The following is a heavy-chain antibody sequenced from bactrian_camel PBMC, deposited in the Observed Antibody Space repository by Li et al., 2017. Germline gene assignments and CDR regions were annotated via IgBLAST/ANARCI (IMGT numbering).Heavy chain of an antibody. V-gene: IGHV3S54*01. D-gene: IGHD2*01. J-gene: IGHJ7*01. CDR2: SYIGDGST. CDR1: AQIYDSNC. Sequence: HVQLVESGGGSVQAGGSLKLSYTASAQIYDSNCLGWFRQAPGKEREGVASSYIGDGSTFYSAPVKGRFTISRDNAKNTVYLQLDSLKTEDMAMYYCAKSTSASATFLDGWDCWGEGTQVTVS.